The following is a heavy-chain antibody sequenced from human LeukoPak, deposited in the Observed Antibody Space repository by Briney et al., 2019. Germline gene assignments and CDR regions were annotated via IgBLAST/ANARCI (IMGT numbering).Heavy chain of an antibody. CDR2: ISGSVGST. CDR3: AKTSGPSTYYDILRGYYYMDV. V-gene: IGHV3-23*01. D-gene: IGHD3-9*01. J-gene: IGHJ6*03. CDR1: GFTFSSYG. Sequence: PGGSLRLSCAASGFTFSSYGMSWVRQAPGKGLEWVSAISGSVGSTYYADSVKGRFTISRDNSKNTLYLQMNSLRAEDTTVYYCAKTSGPSTYYDILRGYYYMDVWGKGTTVTISS.